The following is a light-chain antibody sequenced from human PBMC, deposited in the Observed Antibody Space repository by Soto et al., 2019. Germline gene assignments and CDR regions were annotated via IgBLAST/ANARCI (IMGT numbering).Light chain of an antibody. CDR1: QIISSTY. CDR2: GAS. Sequence: DIVLTQSPGTLSLSPGERATLSCRASQIISSTYLGWYQQKPGQAPRLPIYGASSRATGIPDRFSGSGSGTDFTLTISRLEPEDFAVYYCQHYGTSLYTFGQGTKLEIE. CDR3: QHYGTSLYT. V-gene: IGKV3-20*01. J-gene: IGKJ2*01.